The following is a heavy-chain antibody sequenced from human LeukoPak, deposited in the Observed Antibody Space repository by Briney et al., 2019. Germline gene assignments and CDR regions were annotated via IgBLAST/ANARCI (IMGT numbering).Heavy chain of an antibody. V-gene: IGHV1-2*02. CDR3: ATHSGSYSSDFDY. J-gene: IGHJ4*02. CDR2: INPNSGGT. Sequence: GASVKVSCKASGYTFTGYYMHWVRQAPGQGLEWMGWINPNSGGTNYAQKFQGRVTMTRDTSISTAYMELSRLRSDDTAVYYCATHSGSYSSDFDYWGQGTLVTVSS. CDR1: GYTFTGYY. D-gene: IGHD1-26*01.